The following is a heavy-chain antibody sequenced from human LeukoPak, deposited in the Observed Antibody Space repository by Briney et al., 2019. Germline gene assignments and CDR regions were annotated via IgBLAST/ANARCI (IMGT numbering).Heavy chain of an antibody. CDR3: ARDLSGTTAGWFDP. V-gene: IGHV1-2*02. CDR2: INPNSGGT. Sequence: GASVKVSCKASGYTFTGYYMHWVRQAPGQGLEWMGWINPNSGGTNYAQKFQGRVTMTRDTSISIAYMELSRLRSDDTAVYYCARDLSGTTAGWFDPWGQGTLVTVSS. J-gene: IGHJ5*02. CDR1: GYTFTGYY. D-gene: IGHD1-26*01.